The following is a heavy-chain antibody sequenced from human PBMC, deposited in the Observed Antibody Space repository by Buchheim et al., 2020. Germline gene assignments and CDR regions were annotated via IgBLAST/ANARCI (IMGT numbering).Heavy chain of an antibody. V-gene: IGHV5-51*01. J-gene: IGHJ4*02. CDR3: ARRVRDSSGYNFDF. CDR2: IYPGDSYT. Sequence: EVQLVQSGAEVKRPGESLKISCQGSGYSSTGAYIAWVRQMPGKGLEWMGNIYPGDSYTPYNPSFQGQVTLSVDKPIRTAYLQWYSLKASDSAVYYCARRVRDSSGYNFDFWGQGTL. D-gene: IGHD5-18*01. CDR1: GYSSTGAY.